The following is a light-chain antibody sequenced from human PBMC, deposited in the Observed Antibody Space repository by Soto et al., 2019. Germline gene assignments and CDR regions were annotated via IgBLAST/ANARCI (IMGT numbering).Light chain of an antibody. CDR1: NIGSKS. V-gene: IGLV3-21*02. Sequence: SYELTQPPSVSVAPGQTARITCGGNNIGSKSVHWYQQKPGQAPVLVVYDDSDRPSGIPERFSGSKSGNTASLTISGLQADDEADYHCGSFTGGITPYVFGTGTKVTVL. CDR2: DDS. CDR3: GSFTGGITPYV. J-gene: IGLJ1*01.